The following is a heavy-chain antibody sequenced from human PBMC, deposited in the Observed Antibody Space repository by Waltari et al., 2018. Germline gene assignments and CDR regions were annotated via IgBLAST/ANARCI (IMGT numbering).Heavy chain of an antibody. V-gene: IGHV5-51*03. CDR1: GYSFTSYW. CDR3: ARRGYCSGGSCSGSAFDI. CDR2: IYPGYSDT. Sequence: EVQLVQSGAEVKKPGESLKISCKGSGYSFTSYWIGWVRQMPGKGLEWMGIIYPGYSDTRYSPSFQCQGTISADKSISTAYLHWSSLKASDTAMYYCARRGYCSGGSCSGSAFDIWGQGTMVTVSS. D-gene: IGHD2-15*01. J-gene: IGHJ3*02.